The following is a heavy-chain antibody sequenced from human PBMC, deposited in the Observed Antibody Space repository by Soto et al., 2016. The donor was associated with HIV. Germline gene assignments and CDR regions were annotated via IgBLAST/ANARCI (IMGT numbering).Heavy chain of an antibody. CDR3: AKGDCGGGSCPFDY. CDR2: ITASGNKV. V-gene: IGHV3-23*01. Sequence: EVQLLESGGGLVQPGGSLRLSYTASGFNFSIYAMTWVRQAPGKGLEWVSSITASGNKVYYADSVRGRLTISRDNSKKTIYLEMSSLRADDTAIYYCAKGDCGGGSCPFDYWGQGTLVTVSS. D-gene: IGHD2-21*01. J-gene: IGHJ4*02. CDR1: GFNFSIYA.